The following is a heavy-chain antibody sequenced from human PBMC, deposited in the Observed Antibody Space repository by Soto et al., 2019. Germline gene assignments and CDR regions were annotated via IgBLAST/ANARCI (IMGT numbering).Heavy chain of an antibody. V-gene: IGHV5-51*01. CDR3: ASIGPPRDV. J-gene: IGHJ6*02. Sequence: GESLKISCKGSGYSFTGYWSGWVRQMPGKGLESMGIIYPDDSDTXYSSSFQGQVSISADKSISTAYLQWSSLKASDTAMSYCASIGPPRDVWGQGTTVTVSS. CDR1: GYSFTGYW. D-gene: IGHD1-26*01. CDR2: IYPDDSDT.